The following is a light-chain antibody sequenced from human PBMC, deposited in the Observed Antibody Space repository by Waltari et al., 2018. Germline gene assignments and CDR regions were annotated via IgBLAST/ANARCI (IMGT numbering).Light chain of an antibody. V-gene: IGLV2-8*01. CDR2: EVT. CDR3: SSYAHNNHFV. CDR1: NRDVGAYHH. Sequence: QSVLTQPSSATGSPAQSVTISCTGTNRDVGAYHHVPWYQQHPGKVPKLLIYEVTKRPSGVPDRFSGSKSGNTASLTVSGLQADDEADYYCSSYAHNNHFVFGTGTKVTVL. J-gene: IGLJ1*01.